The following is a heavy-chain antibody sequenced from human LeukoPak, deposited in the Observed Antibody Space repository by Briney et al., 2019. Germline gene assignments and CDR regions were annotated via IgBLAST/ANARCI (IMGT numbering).Heavy chain of an antibody. J-gene: IGHJ4*02. D-gene: IGHD3-22*01. CDR3: AKGGGYDSSGYYTD. CDR1: GFTFRSYS. V-gene: IGHV3-21*01. Sequence: GGSLRLSCAASGFTFRSYSMNWVRQAPGKGLEWVSSISSSSTYIYYADSVKGRFIISRDNAKNSLYLQMNSLRTEDTAVYYCAKGGGYDSSGYYTDWGQGTLVTVSS. CDR2: ISSSSTYI.